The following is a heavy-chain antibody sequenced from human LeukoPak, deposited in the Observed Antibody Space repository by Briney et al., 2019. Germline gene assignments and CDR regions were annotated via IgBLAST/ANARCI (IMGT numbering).Heavy chain of an antibody. V-gene: IGHV3-7*01. Sequence: GGSLRLSCAASGFTFSNYWMTWVRQAPGKGLEWVANMNLDGSEKYYVDSVKGRFIISRDNAKSSLYLQMNSLTVEDTAIYYCARDDGFSCYSYWGQGTLVTVSS. D-gene: IGHD3/OR15-3a*01. CDR3: ARDDGFSCYSY. CDR2: MNLDGSEK. J-gene: IGHJ4*02. CDR1: GFTFSNYW.